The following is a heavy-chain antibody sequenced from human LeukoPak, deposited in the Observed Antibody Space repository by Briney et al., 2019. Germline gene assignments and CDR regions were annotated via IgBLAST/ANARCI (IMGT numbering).Heavy chain of an antibody. V-gene: IGHV1-18*04. CDR3: ARYAAGRDLDF. Sequence: ASVKVSCKASGYTFTAYYMHWVRQAPGQGLEWMGWIRAYNGNTNYAQKFQGRVTMTTDTSTNTAHMELGSLRSDDTAVYFCARYAAGRDLDFWGQGTLVTVSS. J-gene: IGHJ4*02. CDR1: GYTFTAYY. CDR2: IRAYNGNT. D-gene: IGHD6-13*01.